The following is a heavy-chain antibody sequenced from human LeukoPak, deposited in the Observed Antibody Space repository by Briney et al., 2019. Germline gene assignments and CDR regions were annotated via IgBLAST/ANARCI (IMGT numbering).Heavy chain of an antibody. D-gene: IGHD3-10*02. CDR3: AELGITMIGGV. CDR1: GFTFSSYG. Sequence: GGSLRLSCAASGFTFSSYGMSWVRQAPGKGLEWVSTISGNGGSTYYADSVKGRFTISRDNAKNSLYLQMNSLRAEDTAVYYCAELGITMIGGVWGKGTTVTISS. J-gene: IGHJ6*04. V-gene: IGHV3-23*01. CDR2: ISGNGGST.